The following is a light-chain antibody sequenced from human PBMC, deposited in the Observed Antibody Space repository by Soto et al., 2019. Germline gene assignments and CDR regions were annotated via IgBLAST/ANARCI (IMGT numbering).Light chain of an antibody. CDR1: QSVSSNY. CDR3: QQYCSLSWT. J-gene: IGKJ1*01. V-gene: IGKV3-20*01. Sequence: DIVVTQYPGTLSLSPGERATRSCRASQSVSSNYLACYQQRPGQAPRLLIYGASTRATGIPDRFSGSGSGTDVTLTISRLEPDDFAVYYCQQYCSLSWTFGQGTKVEIK. CDR2: GAS.